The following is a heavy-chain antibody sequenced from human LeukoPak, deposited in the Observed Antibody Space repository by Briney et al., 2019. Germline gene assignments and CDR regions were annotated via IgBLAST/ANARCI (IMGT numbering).Heavy chain of an antibody. CDR2: ISAYNGNT. CDR1: GYTFTSYG. CDR3: ARDFGATYYYDSSGPPTGDY. Sequence: GASVKVSCKASGYTFTSYGISWVRQAPGQGLEWMGWISAYNGNTNCAQTLQGRGTMTTDTSTSTAYMELRSLRSDDTAVYYCARDFGATYYYDSSGPPTGDYWGQGTLVTVSS. J-gene: IGHJ4*02. D-gene: IGHD3-22*01. V-gene: IGHV1-18*01.